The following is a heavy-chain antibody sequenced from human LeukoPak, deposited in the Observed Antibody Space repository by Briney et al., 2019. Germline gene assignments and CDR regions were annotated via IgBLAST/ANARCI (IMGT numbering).Heavy chain of an antibody. CDR1: GDHISGFY. V-gene: IGHV4-59*01. Sequence: SETLSLTCTVSGDHISGFYWSWIRQPPGKGLEWLGYIYYTGSTDYNPSLKSRVTISVNTSKKQFSLKVNSVTAAGTAVYYCAREWNYYTSGNKRVDAFDIWGQGTMVTVSS. D-gene: IGHD3-10*01. J-gene: IGHJ3*02. CDR3: AREWNYYTSGNKRVDAFDI. CDR2: IYYTGST.